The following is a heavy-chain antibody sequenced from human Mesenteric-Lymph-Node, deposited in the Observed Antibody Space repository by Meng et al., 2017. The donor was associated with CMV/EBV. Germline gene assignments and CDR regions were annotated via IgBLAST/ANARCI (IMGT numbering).Heavy chain of an antibody. CDR3: TTDVCGPASCQRRYYYGVDI. Sequence: GGSLRLSCAASGFTFSSFAMSWVRRAPGKGLEWVSSISSSSTIYYADSVKGRFTISRDDAKNSLYLQMNSLRAEDTAVYYCTTDVCGPASCQRRYYYGVDIWGQGTTVTVSS. CDR2: ISSSSTI. CDR1: GFTFSSFA. D-gene: IGHD2-2*01. V-gene: IGHV3-69-1*01. J-gene: IGHJ6*02.